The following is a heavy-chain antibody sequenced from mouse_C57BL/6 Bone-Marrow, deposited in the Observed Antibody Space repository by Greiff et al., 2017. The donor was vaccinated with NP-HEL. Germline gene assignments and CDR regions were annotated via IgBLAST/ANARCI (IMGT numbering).Heavy chain of an antibody. CDR2: IYPGSGST. Sequence: QVQLQQSGAELVKPGASVKMSCKASGYTFTSYWITWVKQRPGQGLEWIGDIYPGSGSTNYNEKFKSKATLTVDTSSSTAYMQLSSLTSEDSAVYYCARPGYGNLYAMDYWGQGTSVTVSS. J-gene: IGHJ4*01. D-gene: IGHD2-10*02. CDR3: ARPGYGNLYAMDY. CDR1: GYTFTSYW. V-gene: IGHV1-55*01.